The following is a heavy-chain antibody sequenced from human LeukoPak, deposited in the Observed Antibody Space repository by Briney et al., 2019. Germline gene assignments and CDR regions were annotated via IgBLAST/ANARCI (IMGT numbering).Heavy chain of an antibody. J-gene: IGHJ4*02. V-gene: IGHV1-24*01. D-gene: IGHD2-15*01. CDR3: ATEGCSGGSCYIYYFDY. CDR2: FDPEDGET. Sequence: ASVKVSCKASGGTFSSYAISWVRQAPGQGLEWMGGFDPEDGETIYAQKFQGRVTMTEDTSTDTAYMELSSLRSEDTAVYYCATEGCSGGSCYIYYFDYWGQGTLVTVSS. CDR1: GGTFSSYA.